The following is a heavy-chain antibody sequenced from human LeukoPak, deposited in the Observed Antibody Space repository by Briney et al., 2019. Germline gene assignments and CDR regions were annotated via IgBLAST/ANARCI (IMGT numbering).Heavy chain of an antibody. CDR3: AGDPYYYDSSGYYFDY. V-gene: IGHV4-39*07. CDR1: GGSISSSSYY. J-gene: IGHJ4*02. D-gene: IGHD3-22*01. Sequence: SETLSLTCTVSGGSISSSSYYWGWIRQPPGKGLEWIGSIYYSGSTYYNPSLKSRVTISVDTSKNQFSLKLSSVTAADTAVYYCAGDPYYYDSSGYYFDYWGQGTLVTVSS. CDR2: IYYSGST.